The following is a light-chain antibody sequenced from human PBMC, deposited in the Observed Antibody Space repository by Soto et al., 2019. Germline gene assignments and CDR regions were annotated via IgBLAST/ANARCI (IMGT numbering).Light chain of an antibody. CDR3: QSYDSSSYV. J-gene: IGLJ1*01. V-gene: IGLV1-40*01. Sequence: VLTQPPPVSGAPGQRVTISCTGSSSNIGAGYDVHWYQPLPGTAPKLLIYGNSNRPSGVPDRFSGSKSGTSASLAITGLQAEDEADYYWQSYDSSSYVFGTGTKVTVL. CDR1: SSNIGAGYD. CDR2: GNS.